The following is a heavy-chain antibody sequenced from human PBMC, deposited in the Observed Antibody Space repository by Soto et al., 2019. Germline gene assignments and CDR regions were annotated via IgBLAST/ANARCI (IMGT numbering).Heavy chain of an antibody. V-gene: IGHV3-30*18. CDR3: VKGFYSGSYFFDY. D-gene: IGHD1-26*01. CDR1: GFSFSGYD. Sequence: QVQLVESGGGVVQPGRSLRLSCAASGFSFSGYDMHWVRQAPGKGLEWVALISYDGSNKYYPASVKDRFTISRDNSKSTLYLQMSSLRTEDTAVYYCVKGFYSGSYFFDYWGQGTLVTVSS. CDR2: ISYDGSNK. J-gene: IGHJ4*02.